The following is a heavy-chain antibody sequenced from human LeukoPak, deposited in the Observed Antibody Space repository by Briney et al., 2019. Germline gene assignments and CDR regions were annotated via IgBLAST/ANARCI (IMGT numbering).Heavy chain of an antibody. D-gene: IGHD2-2*01. CDR1: GGSISSYY. V-gene: IGHV4-4*07. J-gene: IGHJ4*02. Sequence: SETLSLTCTVSGGSISSYYWSWIRQPAGKGLEWIGRIYTNGSTNYNPSLKSRVTMSVDTSKNQFSLKLSSVTAADTAVYYCARGFYCSSTSCNDYWGQGTLVTVSS. CDR2: IYTNGST. CDR3: ARGFYCSSTSCNDY.